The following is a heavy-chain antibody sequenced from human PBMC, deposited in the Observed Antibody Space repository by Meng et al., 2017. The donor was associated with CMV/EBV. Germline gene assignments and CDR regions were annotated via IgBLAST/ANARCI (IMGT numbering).Heavy chain of an antibody. D-gene: IGHD3-9*01. CDR1: GFTFSNAW. J-gene: IGHJ4*02. CDR3: TTNVLRYFDWLPPDY. CDR2: IKSKTDGGTT. V-gene: IGHV3-15*01. Sequence: GESLKISCAASGFTFSNAWMSWVRQAPGKGPEWVGRIKSKTDGGTTDYAAPVKDRFSISRDDSKNTLYLQMNSLKTEDTAVYYCTTNVLRYFDWLPPDYWGQGTLVTVSS.